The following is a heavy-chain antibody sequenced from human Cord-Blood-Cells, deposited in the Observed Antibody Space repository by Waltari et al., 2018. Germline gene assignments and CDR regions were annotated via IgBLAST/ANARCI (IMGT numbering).Heavy chain of an antibody. CDR2: IYYSGST. Sequence: QLQLQESGPELVKPSETLSLTCTVSGGSISSSSYYWGWIRQPPGKGLEWIGSIYYSGSTYYNPSLKSRVTISVDTSKNQFSLKLSSVTAADTAVYYCARHRTSLDYCDSSGYWYFDLWGRGTLVTVSS. CDR3: ARHRTSLDYCDSSGYWYFDL. D-gene: IGHD3-22*01. CDR1: GGSISSSSYY. J-gene: IGHJ2*01. V-gene: IGHV4-39*01.